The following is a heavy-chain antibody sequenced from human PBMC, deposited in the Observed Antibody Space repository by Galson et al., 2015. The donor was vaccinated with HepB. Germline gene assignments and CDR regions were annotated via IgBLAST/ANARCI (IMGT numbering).Heavy chain of an antibody. CDR3: AKKVAGEGNGMDV. CDR1: GFTFSSYA. Sequence: SLRLSCAASGFTFSSYAMHWVRQAPGKGLEWVAVISYDGSNKYYADSVKGRFTISRDNSKNTLYLQMNSLRAEDTAVYYCAKKVAGEGNGMDVWGQGTTVTVSS. CDR2: ISYDGSNK. V-gene: IGHV3-30-3*02. J-gene: IGHJ6*02. D-gene: IGHD3-10*01.